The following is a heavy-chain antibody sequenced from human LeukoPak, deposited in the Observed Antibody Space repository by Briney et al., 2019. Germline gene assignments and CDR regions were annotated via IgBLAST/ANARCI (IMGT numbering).Heavy chain of an antibody. Sequence: QPGGSLRLSCAASGFTLSSHEVNWVRQAPGKGLEWISYISSKGGTKYYADSVKGRCTISRDNAKKSLYLQMNSLRAEDTAVYFCARVPYDYVSGNYRSDYYNMDVWGQGTTVTVSS. CDR3: ARVPYDYVSGNYRSDYYNMDV. J-gene: IGHJ6*02. D-gene: IGHD3-16*02. CDR2: ISSKGGTK. CDR1: GFTLSSHE. V-gene: IGHV3-48*03.